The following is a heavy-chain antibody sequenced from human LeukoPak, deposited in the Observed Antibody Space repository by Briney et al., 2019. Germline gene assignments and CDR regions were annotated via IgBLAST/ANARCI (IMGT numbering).Heavy chain of an antibody. V-gene: IGHV4-39*01. CDR1: GGSINTGSYY. CDR3: ARHTTIFGHFGY. CDR2: MYYSRST. Sequence: SETLSLTCTVSGGSINTGSYYWGWIRQPPGKGLEWIGSMYYSRSTYYNPSLKSRVTISVDTTNNQFSLKLSSVTAADTAVYYCARHTTIFGHFGYWGQGTLVTVSS. J-gene: IGHJ4*02. D-gene: IGHD3-3*01.